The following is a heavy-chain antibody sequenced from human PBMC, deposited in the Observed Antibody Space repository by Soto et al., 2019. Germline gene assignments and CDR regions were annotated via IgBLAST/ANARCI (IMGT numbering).Heavy chain of an antibody. D-gene: IGHD6-19*01. CDR1: GGSFSGYY. CDR3: ARDFYSSGSFPWSDDP. CDR2: INHSGST. V-gene: IGHV4-34*01. J-gene: IGHJ5*02. Sequence: SETLSLTCAVYGGSFSGYYWSWIRQPPGKGLEWIGEINHSGSTNYNPSLKSRVTISVDTSKNQFSLKLSSVTAADTAVYYCARDFYSSGSFPWSDDPWGQGTLVTVSS.